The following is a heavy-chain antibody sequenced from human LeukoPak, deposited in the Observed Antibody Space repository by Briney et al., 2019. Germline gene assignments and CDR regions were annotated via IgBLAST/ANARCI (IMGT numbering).Heavy chain of an antibody. D-gene: IGHD6-6*01. Sequence: GGSLRLSCAASGFTFDDYGLHWVRQVPGRGLEWVSGINYQSATFDADSVKGRFTISRDNAKSLLFLVMDSLRPEDSALYYCVKDAGIAARPWYFDSWGQGTQVIVSS. J-gene: IGHJ4*02. V-gene: IGHV3-9*01. CDR2: INYQSATF. CDR3: VKDAGIAARPWYFDS. CDR1: GFTFDDYG.